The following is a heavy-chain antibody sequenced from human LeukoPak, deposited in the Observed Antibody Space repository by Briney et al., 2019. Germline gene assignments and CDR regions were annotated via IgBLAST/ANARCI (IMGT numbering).Heavy chain of an antibody. Sequence: SVKVSCKASGGTFSSYAISWVRQAPGQGLEWMGGIIPIFGTANYAQKFQGRVTITADKSTSTAYMELSSLRSEDTAVYYCAKGEGDYEGNYYYYYYMDVWGKGTTVTVSS. CDR2: IIPIFGTA. J-gene: IGHJ6*03. CDR1: GGTFSSYA. D-gene: IGHD4-17*01. CDR3: AKGEGDYEGNYYYYYYMDV. V-gene: IGHV1-69*06.